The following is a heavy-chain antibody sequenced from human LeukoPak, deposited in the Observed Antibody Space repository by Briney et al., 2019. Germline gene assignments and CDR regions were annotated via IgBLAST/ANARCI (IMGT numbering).Heavy chain of an antibody. CDR3: ARDERVVVVPAAAMRRGWFDP. Sequence: GGSLRLSCAASGFTFSIYSMNWVRQAPGKGLEWVSSNSSSSSYIYYADSVKGRFTISRDNAKNSLYLQMNSLRAEDTAVYYCARDERVVVVPAAAMRRGWFDPWGQGTLVTVSS. J-gene: IGHJ5*02. V-gene: IGHV3-21*01. CDR1: GFTFSIYS. CDR2: NSSSSSYI. D-gene: IGHD2-2*01.